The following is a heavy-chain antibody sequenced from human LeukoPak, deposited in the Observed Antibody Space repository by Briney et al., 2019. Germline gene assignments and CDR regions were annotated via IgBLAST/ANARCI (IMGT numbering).Heavy chain of an antibody. CDR3: ARLHYYGSGNKDALDI. V-gene: IGHV4-39*01. J-gene: IGHJ6*04. D-gene: IGHD3-10*01. Sequence: SETLSLTCTVSGGSISSSSYYWGWIRQPPGKGLEWIGNIYYSGSTSYCLSLKSRVSISVDTSKNQFSLRLSAVTAADTAVYYCARLHYYGSGNKDALDIWGKGTTVTVSS. CDR1: GGSISSSSYY. CDR2: IYYSGST.